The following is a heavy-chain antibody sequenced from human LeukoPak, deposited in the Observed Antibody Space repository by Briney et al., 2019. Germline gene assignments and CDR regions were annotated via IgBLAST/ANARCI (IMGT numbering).Heavy chain of an antibody. D-gene: IGHD2-21*01. J-gene: IGHJ5*02. CDR3: ARESTSYSVDP. V-gene: IGHV3-48*01. Sequence: GGSLRLSCAASGFTFSSYDMNWIRQAPGKGLEWVSYISISSSTIYYADSVKGRFTISRDNSKNTLYLQMNSLRAEDTAVYYCARESTSYSVDPWGQGTLVTVSS. CDR1: GFTFSSYD. CDR2: ISISSSTI.